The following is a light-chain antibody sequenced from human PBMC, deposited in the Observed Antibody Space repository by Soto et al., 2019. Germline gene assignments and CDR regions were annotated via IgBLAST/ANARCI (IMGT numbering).Light chain of an antibody. CDR1: QSISSW. V-gene: IGKV1-5*03. Sequence: DIQMTQSPSTLSASVGDRVTITCRASQSISSWLAWYQQKPGKAPKILIYKASSLESGVPSRFSGSGSGTDFTLTISSLQSEDFATYYCQQYYNCTLTFGGGTKVDIK. CDR2: KAS. CDR3: QQYYNCTLT. J-gene: IGKJ4*01.